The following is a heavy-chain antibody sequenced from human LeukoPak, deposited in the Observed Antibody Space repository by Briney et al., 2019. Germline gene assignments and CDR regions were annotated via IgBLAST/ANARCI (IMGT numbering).Heavy chain of an antibody. CDR1: GFTFSSYG. Sequence: GGSLRLSCAASGFTFSSYGMNWVRQAPGKGLEWVAVISYDGSNKYYADSVKGRFTISRDNSKNTLYLQMNSMRAEDTAVYYCANDYGESGGIDYWGQGTLVTVSS. CDR3: ANDYGESGGIDY. CDR2: ISYDGSNK. J-gene: IGHJ4*02. V-gene: IGHV3-30*18. D-gene: IGHD4-17*01.